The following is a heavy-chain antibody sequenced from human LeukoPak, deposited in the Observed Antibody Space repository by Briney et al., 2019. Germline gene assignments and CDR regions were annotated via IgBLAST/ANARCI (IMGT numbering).Heavy chain of an antibody. D-gene: IGHD2-2*01. V-gene: IGHV1-69*13. CDR3: ARDQGYQLILGNWFDP. CDR2: IIPIFGTA. CDR1: GGTFSSYA. Sequence: ASVKVSCKASGGTFSSYAISWVRQAPGQGLEWMGGIIPIFGTANYAQKFQGRVTITADESTSTAYMELSSLRSEDTAVYYCARDQGYQLILGNWFDPWGQGTLVTVSS. J-gene: IGHJ5*02.